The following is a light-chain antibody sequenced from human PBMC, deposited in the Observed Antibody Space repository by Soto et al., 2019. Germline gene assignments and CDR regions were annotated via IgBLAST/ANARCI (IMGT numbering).Light chain of an antibody. V-gene: IGKV1-5*03. Sequence: DIQMTQSPSTLSASVGDRVTITCRASQSISSWLAWYQQKPGKGAKLLIYKASSLESRVPSRFSGSGSGTEFTLTISSLQPDDFATYSCQQYNSYSLWTFGQGTKVEIK. CDR1: QSISSW. CDR3: QQYNSYSLWT. CDR2: KAS. J-gene: IGKJ1*01.